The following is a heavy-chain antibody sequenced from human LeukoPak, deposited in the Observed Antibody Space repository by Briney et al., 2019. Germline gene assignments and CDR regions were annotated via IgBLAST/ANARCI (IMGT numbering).Heavy chain of an antibody. CDR2: INGGGNTT. CDR3: TKELHVAVAVADYYYFYMDV. CDR1: GFAFSSFA. Sequence: GGSLRLSCAASGFAFSSFAMGWVPQSPGKGLEWLSTINGGGNTTFYSDSVKGRFTISRDNSKNTLYLHMDSLRPDDTAMYYCTKELHVAVAVADYYYFYMDVWGRGTAVTVSS. J-gene: IGHJ6*03. V-gene: IGHV3-23*01. D-gene: IGHD6-19*01.